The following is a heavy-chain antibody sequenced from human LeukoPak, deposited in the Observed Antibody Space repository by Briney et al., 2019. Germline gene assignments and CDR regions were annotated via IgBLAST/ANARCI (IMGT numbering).Heavy chain of an antibody. CDR2: INPNSGGT. D-gene: IGHD1-7*01. CDR1: GYTFSGYY. J-gene: IGHJ3*02. CDR3: ARGFAEEGTTTGAFDI. V-gene: IGHV1-2*02. Sequence: ASVKVSCKASGYTFSGYYVHWVRQAPGQGLEWMGWINPNSGGTNYAQKFQGRVTMTRDTSISTAYMELRRLGSDDTAEYYCARGFAEEGTTTGAFDIWGHGTMVTASS.